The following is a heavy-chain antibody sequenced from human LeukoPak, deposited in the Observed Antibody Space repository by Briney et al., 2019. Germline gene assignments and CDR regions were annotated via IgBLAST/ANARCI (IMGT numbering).Heavy chain of an antibody. CDR2: IYHSGST. J-gene: IGHJ4*02. D-gene: IGHD4-17*01. V-gene: IGHV4-4*02. CDR3: ARVSTVGYYFDY. Sequence: NPSETLSLTCAVSGGSISSSNWWSWVRQPPGKGLEWIGEIYHSGSTNYNPSLKSRVTISVDKSKNQFSLKLSSVTAADTAVYYCARVSTVGYYFDYWGQGTLVTVSS. CDR1: GGSISSSNW.